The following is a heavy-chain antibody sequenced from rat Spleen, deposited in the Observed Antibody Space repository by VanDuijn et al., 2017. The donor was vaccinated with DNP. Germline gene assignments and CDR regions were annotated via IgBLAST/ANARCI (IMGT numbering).Heavy chain of an antibody. D-gene: IGHD1-9*01. V-gene: IGHV5-25*01. CDR2: ISTGGGNT. CDR1: GFTFSDYY. CDR3: AKYYGYNSYFFDY. Sequence: EVQLVESGGGLVQPGRSLKLSCAASGFTFSDYYMAWVRQAPTKGLEWVAYISTGGGNTYYRDSVKGRFTISRDNAKSTLYLQMDSLRSEDTATYYCAKYYGYNSYFFDYWGQGVLVTVSS. J-gene: IGHJ2*01.